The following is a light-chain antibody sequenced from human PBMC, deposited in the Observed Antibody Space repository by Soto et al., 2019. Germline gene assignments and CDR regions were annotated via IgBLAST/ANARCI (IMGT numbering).Light chain of an antibody. Sequence: DIQLTQSPSTLSASVGDRVTITCRASQSISSWLAWYQQKPGKAPKLLIYDASSLESGVPSRFSGSGSGTEFTLTITRLGPEDFAVYYCQQYQSLTFGGGTKVDI. CDR3: QQYQSLT. CDR1: QSISSW. CDR2: DAS. J-gene: IGKJ4*01. V-gene: IGKV1-5*01.